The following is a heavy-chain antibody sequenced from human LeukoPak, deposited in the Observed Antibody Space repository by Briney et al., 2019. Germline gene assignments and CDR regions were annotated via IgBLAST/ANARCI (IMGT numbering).Heavy chain of an antibody. D-gene: IGHD6-13*01. CDR3: TRDETIAAAGMRYFDY. Sequence: GQPLRLHRTVSGIILGDSATSWVCNGTGEGGKRVGFIRSKAYGGTTEYAASVKGRFTISRDDSKSIAYLQMNSLKTEDTAVYYCTRDETIAAAGMRYFDYWGQGTLVTVSS. CDR2: IRSKAYGGTT. V-gene: IGHV3-49*04. CDR1: GIILGDSA. J-gene: IGHJ4*02.